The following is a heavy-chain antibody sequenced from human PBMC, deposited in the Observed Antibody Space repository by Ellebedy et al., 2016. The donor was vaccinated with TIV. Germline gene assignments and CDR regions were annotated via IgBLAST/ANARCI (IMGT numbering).Heavy chain of an antibody. Sequence: SETLSLTCTVSGGSISGSSYYWGWIRQPPGKGLEWIGNIFDTGSTYYNPSLKSRVTISVDTSMNRFSLEPNSVTAADTAVCYCARLTYDSVWGSYRYDFWGQGTLVTVSS. CDR2: IFDTGST. CDR3: ARLTYDSVWGSYRYDF. V-gene: IGHV4-39*01. D-gene: IGHD3-16*02. CDR1: GGSISGSSYY. J-gene: IGHJ4*02.